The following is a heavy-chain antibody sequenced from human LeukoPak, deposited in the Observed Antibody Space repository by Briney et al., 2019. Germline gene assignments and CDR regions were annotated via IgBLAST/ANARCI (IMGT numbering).Heavy chain of an antibody. V-gene: IGHV4-39*07. Sequence: PSETLSLTCTVSGGSISSSSYYWGWIRQPPGKGLEWIGSIYHSGSTYYNPSLKSRVTISVDTSKNQFSLKLSSVTAADTAVYYCARVPVVKYYFDYWGQGTLVTVSS. CDR1: GGSISSSSYY. CDR3: ARVPVVKYYFDY. D-gene: IGHD3-22*01. CDR2: IYHSGST. J-gene: IGHJ4*02.